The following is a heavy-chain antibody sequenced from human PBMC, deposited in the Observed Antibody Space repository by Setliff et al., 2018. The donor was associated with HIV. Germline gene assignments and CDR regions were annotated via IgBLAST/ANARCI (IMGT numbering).Heavy chain of an antibody. CDR1: GGSISSGNSY. J-gene: IGHJ4*02. Sequence: SETLSLTCTVSGGSISSGNSYWSWIRQPAVKGLEWIGHIYASGSTNYNPSLKGRVTMSVDTSKNQLTLKLTSLTAADTGVYYCAGDFLNAGFDYWGRGSLVTVSS. CDR2: IYASGST. V-gene: IGHV4-61*09. CDR3: AGDFLNAGFDY.